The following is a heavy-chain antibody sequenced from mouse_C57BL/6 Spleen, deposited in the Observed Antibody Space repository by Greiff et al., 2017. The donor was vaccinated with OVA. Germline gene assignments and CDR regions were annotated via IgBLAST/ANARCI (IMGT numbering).Heavy chain of an antibody. D-gene: IGHD1-1*01. J-gene: IGHJ2*01. CDR3: AGGSSYEDY. Sequence: EVMLVESGGGLVQPGGSMKLSCVASGFTSSNYWMNWVRQSPEKGLEWVAQIRLKSDNYATHYAESVKGRFTISRDDSKNSVYLQMNNFRAEDTEIYYSAGGSSYEDYWGQGTTLTVSS. CDR1: GFTSSNYW. CDR2: IRLKSDNYAT. V-gene: IGHV6-3*01.